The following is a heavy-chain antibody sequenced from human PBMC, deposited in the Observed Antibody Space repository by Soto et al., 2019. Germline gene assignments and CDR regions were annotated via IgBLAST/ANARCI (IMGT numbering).Heavy chain of an antibody. J-gene: IGHJ4*02. D-gene: IGHD6-19*01. CDR2: IYPGDSDT. CDR1: GYRFTSYW. Sequence: PGESLKISCKGSGYRFTSYWIGWVRQMPGKGLEWMRIIYPGDSDTRYSSSFQGQVTISADKSINTAYLQWRSLKASDTAMYYCVRHDDSSGWYYFDYWGQGTLVTVSS. V-gene: IGHV5-51*01. CDR3: VRHDDSSGWYYFDY.